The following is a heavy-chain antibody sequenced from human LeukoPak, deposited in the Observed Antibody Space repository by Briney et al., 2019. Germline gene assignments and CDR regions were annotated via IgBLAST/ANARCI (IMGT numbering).Heavy chain of an antibody. D-gene: IGHD6-19*01. J-gene: IGHJ6*03. CDR2: IYHSGST. CDR1: GYSISSGYY. V-gene: IGHV4-38-2*02. Sequence: PSETLSLTCTVSGYSISSGYYWGWIRQPPGKGLEWIGSIYHSGSTYYNPSLKSRVTISVDTSKNQFSLKLSSVTAADTAVYYCARDLELAVAVMDVWGKGTTVTVSS. CDR3: ARDLELAVAVMDV.